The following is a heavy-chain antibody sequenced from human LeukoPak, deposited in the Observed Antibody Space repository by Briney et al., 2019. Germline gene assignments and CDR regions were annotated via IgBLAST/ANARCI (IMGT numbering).Heavy chain of an antibody. CDR1: GGSISSGGYS. CDR3: ARRNAIIYYDSSGYQED. CDR2: IYYSGST. D-gene: IGHD3-22*01. J-gene: IGHJ4*02. V-gene: IGHV4-30-4*07. Sequence: PSETLSLTCAVSGGSISSGGYSWSWIRQPPGKGLEWIGYIYYSGSTYYNPSLKSRVTISVDTSKNQFSLKLSSVTAADTAVYYCARRNAIIYYDSSGYQEDWGQGTLVTVSS.